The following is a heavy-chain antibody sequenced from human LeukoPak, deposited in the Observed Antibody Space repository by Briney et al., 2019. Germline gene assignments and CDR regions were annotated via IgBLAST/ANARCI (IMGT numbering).Heavy chain of an antibody. Sequence: ASEKVSCTASRGTYSSYAINWVRQAPGQRLEWMGGTVPLSGTAVYAEKFLGRVTITTDALTSTAYMELSSLTFEDTAMYYCATYGGNTAEYFQHWGQGALVTVSP. D-gene: IGHD4-23*01. V-gene: IGHV1-69*05. CDR2: TVPLSGTA. J-gene: IGHJ1*01. CDR3: ATYGGNTAEYFQH. CDR1: RGTYSSYA.